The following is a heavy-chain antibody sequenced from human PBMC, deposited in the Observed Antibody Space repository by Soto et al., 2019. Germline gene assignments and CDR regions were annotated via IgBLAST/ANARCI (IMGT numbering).Heavy chain of an antibody. CDR1: GFTFSSYA. CDR3: VKGEYYRVSSGYYPFDY. CDR2: ISTNGGST. D-gene: IGHD3-22*01. V-gene: IGHV3-64D*06. Sequence: PGGSLRLSCSASGFTFSSYAMHWVRQAPGKGLEYVSSISTNGGSTHYADSVKGRFTISRDNSKNTQYLQMSSLRADDTAVYYCVKGEYYRVSSGYYPFDYWGQGTLVTVSS. J-gene: IGHJ4*02.